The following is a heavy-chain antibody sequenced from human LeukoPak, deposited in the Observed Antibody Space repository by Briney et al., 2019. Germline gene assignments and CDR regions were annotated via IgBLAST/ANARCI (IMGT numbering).Heavy chain of an antibody. CDR3: AKDSCASVTCYTGLDY. Sequence: GGSLRLSCAASGFPFDDYAMHWVRQARGKGLEWVAGISWNSGRIDYVDSLKGRFTISRDNAKNSLYLQIHSLRPEDTALYYCAKDSCASVTCYTGLDYWGQGALVTVSS. CDR1: GFPFDDYA. CDR2: ISWNSGRI. D-gene: IGHD3-16*02. J-gene: IGHJ4*02. V-gene: IGHV3-9*01.